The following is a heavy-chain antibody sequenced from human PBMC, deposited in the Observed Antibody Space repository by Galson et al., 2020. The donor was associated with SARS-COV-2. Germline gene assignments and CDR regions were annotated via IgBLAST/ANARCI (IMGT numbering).Heavy chain of an antibody. CDR1: GFTFSSYS. J-gene: IGHJ4*02. D-gene: IGHD6-13*01. CDR3: ARFVAAAGNSYDY. V-gene: IGHV3-48*01. Sequence: GSLRLSCAASGFTFSSYSMNWVRQAPGKGLEWVSYISSSSSTIYYADSVKGRFTISRDNAKNSLYLQMNSLRAEDTAVYYCARFVAAAGNSYDYWGQGTLVTVSS. CDR2: ISSSSSTI.